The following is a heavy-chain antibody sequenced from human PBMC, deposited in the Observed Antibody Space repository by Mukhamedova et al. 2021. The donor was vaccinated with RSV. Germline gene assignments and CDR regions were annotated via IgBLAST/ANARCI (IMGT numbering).Heavy chain of an antibody. J-gene: IGHJ6*02. V-gene: IGHV4-39*01. CDR2: ST. D-gene: IGHD6-13*01. Sequence: STYYNPSLQSRVTISVHTSKNQFSLNLTSVTAADTAVYYCARHGSSSWIYYYYGMDVSGQGTTVTLPS. CDR3: ARHGSSSWIYYYYGMDV.